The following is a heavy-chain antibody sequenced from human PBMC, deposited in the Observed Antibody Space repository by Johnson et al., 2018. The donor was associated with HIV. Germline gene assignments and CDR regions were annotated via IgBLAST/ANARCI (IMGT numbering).Heavy chain of an antibody. CDR2: IYSGGST. CDR3: ARGAANDAFAI. Sequence: EVQVVESGGGLVQPGGSLRLSCAASGFTVSSNYMSWVRQAPGKGLEWVSVIYSGGSTYYADSVKGRFTISRDNSKNTLYLQMNSLRAEDTAVYYCARGAANDAFAIWGQGTMVTVSS. J-gene: IGHJ3*02. V-gene: IGHV3-66*01. D-gene: IGHD1-26*01. CDR1: GFTVSSNY.